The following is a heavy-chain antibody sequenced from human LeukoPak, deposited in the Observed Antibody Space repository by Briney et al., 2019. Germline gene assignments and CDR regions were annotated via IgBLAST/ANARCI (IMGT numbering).Heavy chain of an antibody. CDR2: IYTSGST. V-gene: IGHV4-4*07. CDR1: GASISNYH. J-gene: IGHJ4*02. D-gene: IGHD1-14*01. CDR3: ARDSWPEVVRFDF. Sequence: SKTLSLTCTVSGASISNYHWSWIRQPAGKGLEWIGRIYTSGSTNYNPSLKSRVTVSVDTSKNQFSLKLSSVTAADTAVYYCARDSWPEVVRFDFWGQGTLVTVSS.